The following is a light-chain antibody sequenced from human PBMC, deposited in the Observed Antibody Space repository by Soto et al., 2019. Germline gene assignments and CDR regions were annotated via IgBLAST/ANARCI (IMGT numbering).Light chain of an antibody. Sequence: IVFTPSPGTRSLAPGERATLSFKASQSVSTYLAWYQQRPGQAPRLLIYDASYRATDIPPRFSGSGSGTDFTLTISSLEPEDFAVYYCQQRRSWPPTLTFGQGTRLEIK. CDR3: QQRRSWPPTLT. J-gene: IGKJ5*01. V-gene: IGKV3-11*01. CDR2: DAS. CDR1: QSVSTY.